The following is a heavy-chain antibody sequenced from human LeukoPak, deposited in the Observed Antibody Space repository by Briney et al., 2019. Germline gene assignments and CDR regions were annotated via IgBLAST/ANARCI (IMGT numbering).Heavy chain of an antibody. J-gene: IGHJ4*02. CDR3: AREGTYYYDSSGYYYDYFDY. D-gene: IGHD3-22*01. Sequence: SETLSLTCTVSGGSISSGSYYWSWIRQPAGKGLEWIGRIYTSGSTNYNPSLKSRVTISVDTSKNQFSLKLSSVTAADTAVYYCAREGTYYYDSSGYYYDYFDYWGQGTLVTVSS. CDR2: IYTSGST. CDR1: GGSISSGSYY. V-gene: IGHV4-61*02.